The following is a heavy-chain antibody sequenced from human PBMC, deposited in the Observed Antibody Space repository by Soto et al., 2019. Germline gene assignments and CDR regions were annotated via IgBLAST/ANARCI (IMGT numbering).Heavy chain of an antibody. V-gene: IGHV3-23*01. CDR3: AKDQGGRSATCSDAFDI. Sequence: EVQLLESGGGLVQPGGSLRLSCAASGFTFSSYAMSWVRRAPGKGLEWVSAISGSGASTYYADSVKGRFTISRDNSKNTLYLQMNSLRAEDRAVYHCAKDQGGRSATCSDAFDIWGQGTMVTVSS. CDR1: GFTFSSYA. J-gene: IGHJ3*02. CDR2: ISGSGAST. D-gene: IGHD2-2*01.